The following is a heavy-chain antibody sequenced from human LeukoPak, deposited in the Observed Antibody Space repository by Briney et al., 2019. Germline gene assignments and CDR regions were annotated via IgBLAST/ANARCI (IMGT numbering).Heavy chain of an antibody. V-gene: IGHV4-38-2*02. D-gene: IGHD3-9*01. CDR2: IYHSGST. CDR1: GYSIGSGYY. CDR3: AREESSSRYFDWLSHFDY. Sequence: NASETLSLTCTVSGYSIGSGYYWGWIRQPPGKGLEWIGSIYHSGSTYYNPSLKSRVTISVDTSRNQFSLKLSSVTAADTAVYYCAREESSSRYFDWLSHFDYWGQGTLVTVSS. J-gene: IGHJ4*02.